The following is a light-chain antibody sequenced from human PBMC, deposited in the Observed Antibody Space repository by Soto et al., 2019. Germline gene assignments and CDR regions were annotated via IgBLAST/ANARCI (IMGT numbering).Light chain of an antibody. J-gene: IGLJ2*01. CDR2: EVS. CDR1: SSDIGTYKY. Sequence: QSALTQPASVCGSPGQSITISCTGTSSDIGTYKYVSWFQHDPGKAPKLIIFEVSNRPSGISDRFSGFKSANTAYLTISGVQPEDEADYHCSSYTTIKTVVFGGGTKITVL. V-gene: IGLV2-14*01. CDR3: SSYTTIKTVV.